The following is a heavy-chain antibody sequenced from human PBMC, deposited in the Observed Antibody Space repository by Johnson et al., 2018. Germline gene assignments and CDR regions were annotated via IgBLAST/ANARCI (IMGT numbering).Heavy chain of an antibody. V-gene: IGHV3-7*01. D-gene: IGHD3/OR15-3a*01. CDR1: GFTFSSYW. Sequence: VQLVQSGGGLVQPGGSLRLSCAASGFTFSSYWMSWVRQVPGKGLEWVANIKQGGSEKYYVGSVRGRFTISRDNAKNSLYLQMNSLRAEDTAVDYCARTGTDFDYWGQGTLVTVSA. CDR3: ARTGTDFDY. CDR2: IKQGGSEK. J-gene: IGHJ4*02.